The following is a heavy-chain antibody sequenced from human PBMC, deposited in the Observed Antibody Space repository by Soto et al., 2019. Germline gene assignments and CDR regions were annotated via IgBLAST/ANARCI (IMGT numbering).Heavy chain of an antibody. V-gene: IGHV3-33*01. J-gene: IGHJ4*02. CDR3: ARDGPFIADRGPDYYFDY. Sequence: GGSLRLSCAASGVTFSSYGMHWVRQAPGKGLEWVAVIWYDGSHKYYADSVKGRFTISRDNSKNTLYLQMNSLRAEDTAVYYCARDGPFIADRGPDYYFDYWGQGTLVTVSS. D-gene: IGHD6-13*01. CDR2: IWYDGSHK. CDR1: GVTFSSYG.